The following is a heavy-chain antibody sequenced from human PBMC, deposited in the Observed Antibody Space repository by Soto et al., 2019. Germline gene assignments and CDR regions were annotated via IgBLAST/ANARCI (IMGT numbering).Heavy chain of an antibody. J-gene: IGHJ6*03. CDR1: GGSISSSSYY. Sequence: SETLSLTCTVSGGSISSSSYYWGWIRQPPGKGLEWIGSIYYSGSTYYNPSLKSRVTISVDTSKNQFSLKLSSVTAADTAVYYCARSGGYCSGGSCYSGYYYYYYMDVWGKGTTVTVSS. CDR2: IYYSGST. D-gene: IGHD2-15*01. CDR3: ARSGGYCSGGSCYSGYYYYYYMDV. V-gene: IGHV4-39*01.